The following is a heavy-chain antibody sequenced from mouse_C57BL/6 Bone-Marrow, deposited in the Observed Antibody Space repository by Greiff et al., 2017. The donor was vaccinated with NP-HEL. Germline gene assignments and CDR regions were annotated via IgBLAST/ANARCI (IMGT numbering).Heavy chain of an antibody. Sequence: QVQLKQPGTELVKPGASVKLSCKASGYTFTSYWMHWVKQRPGQGLEWIGNINPSNGGTNYNEKFKSKATLTVDKSSSTAYMQLSSLTSEDSAVYSCARSMTAQATFAYWGQGTLVTVSA. D-gene: IGHD3-2*02. CDR1: GYTFTSYW. J-gene: IGHJ3*01. CDR2: INPSNGGT. CDR3: ARSMTAQATFAY. V-gene: IGHV1-53*01.